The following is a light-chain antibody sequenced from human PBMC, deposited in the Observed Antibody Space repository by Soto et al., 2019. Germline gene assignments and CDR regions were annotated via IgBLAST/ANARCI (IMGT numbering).Light chain of an antibody. CDR1: SSNIGGNT. CDR2: SDR. J-gene: IGLJ2*01. V-gene: IGLV1-44*01. CDR3: AAWDDSLNGVV. Sequence: QSVLTQPPSASETPGQRVTIFCSGSSSNIGGNTVNWYRQLPGTAPKLVIYSDRQRPSGVPDRFSGSKSGTSASLAISGLQSEDEADYYCAAWDDSLNGVVFGGGTQLTVL.